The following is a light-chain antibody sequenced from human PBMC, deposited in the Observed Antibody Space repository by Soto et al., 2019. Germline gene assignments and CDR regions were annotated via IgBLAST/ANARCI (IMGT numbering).Light chain of an antibody. J-gene: IGKJ1*01. CDR1: QDIGTW. V-gene: IGKV1-5*03. CDR3: QQYHSYSWT. CDR2: RAS. Sequence: DIPMTQSPSTLSASFGDRVTITCRASQDIGTWLAWYQQKPEKAPKVLIYRASHLESGVPSRFSASGSGTEFSLTINSLQADDFATYYCQQYHSYSWTFGQGTKVDI.